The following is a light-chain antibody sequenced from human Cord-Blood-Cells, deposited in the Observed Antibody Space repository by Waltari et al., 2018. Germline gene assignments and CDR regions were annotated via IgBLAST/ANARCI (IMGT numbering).Light chain of an antibody. CDR2: GAS. CDR1: QSVSSSY. V-gene: IGKV3-20*01. CDR3: QQYGSSPRT. J-gene: IGKJ2*01. Sequence: EIVLTQSPGTLSLSPGESATLSCRASQSVSSSYLAWYQQKPGQAARLLISGASSRATGIPDRFSGSGSGTDFTLTISRLEPEDFAVYYCQQYGSSPRTFGQGTKLEIK.